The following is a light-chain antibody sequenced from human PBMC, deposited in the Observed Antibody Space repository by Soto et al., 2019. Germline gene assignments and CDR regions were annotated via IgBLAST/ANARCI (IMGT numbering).Light chain of an antibody. CDR3: QQYNDNWN. V-gene: IGKV1-5*03. Sequence: DIQMTQSPSTLSASVGDRVTITCRASQSISSWLAWYQQKPGQAPKLLIYKASTLQSGVPSRFSGSGSGTEFTLAISSLQPDDSATYYCQQYNDNWNFGKGTKVEIK. CDR2: KAS. J-gene: IGKJ1*01. CDR1: QSISSW.